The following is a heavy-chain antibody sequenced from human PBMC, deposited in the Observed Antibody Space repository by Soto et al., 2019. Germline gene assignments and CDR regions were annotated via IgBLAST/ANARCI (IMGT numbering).Heavy chain of an antibody. Sequence: QVQLAQSGAEVKKPGASVTVSCKASGYTFSSYGISWVRQAPGQGLEWVGWISVHNGYTKYATELQGRVTMTTHTSTSTAFMELRSLRSDDSAVYYCARLEHNFGPHDYWGQGTLVTVTS. CDR3: ARLEHNFGPHDY. D-gene: IGHD1-1*01. V-gene: IGHV1-18*01. CDR1: GYTFSSYG. J-gene: IGHJ4*02. CDR2: ISVHNGYT.